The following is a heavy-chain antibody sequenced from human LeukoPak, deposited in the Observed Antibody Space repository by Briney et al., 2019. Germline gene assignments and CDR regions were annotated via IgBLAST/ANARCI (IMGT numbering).Heavy chain of an antibody. CDR1: GFTFSSYW. V-gene: IGHV3-74*01. Sequence: GGSLRLSCAASGFTFSSYWMHWVRQAPGKGLVWVSRINSDGSSTSYADSVKGRFTISRDNAKNTLYLQMNSLRAEDTAVYYCAKSGSGSLAADYWGQGTLVTVSS. J-gene: IGHJ4*02. CDR2: INSDGSST. D-gene: IGHD1-26*01. CDR3: AKSGSGSLAADY.